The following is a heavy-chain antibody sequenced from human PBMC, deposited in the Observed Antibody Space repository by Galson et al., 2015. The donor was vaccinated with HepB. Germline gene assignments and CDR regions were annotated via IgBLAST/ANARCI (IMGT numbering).Heavy chain of an antibody. V-gene: IGHV4-59*01. Sequence: DTLSLTCTVAGGSISSYYWSWIRQPPGKGQEWIGYIYYSGSTNYNTSLKSRVTISVDTSKNQFSLKLSSVTAADTAVYYCARDRGGDYGDYDIWYFDLWGRGTLVTVSS. CDR3: ARDRGGDYGDYDIWYFDL. J-gene: IGHJ2*01. CDR1: GGSISSYY. CDR2: IYYSGST. D-gene: IGHD4-17*01.